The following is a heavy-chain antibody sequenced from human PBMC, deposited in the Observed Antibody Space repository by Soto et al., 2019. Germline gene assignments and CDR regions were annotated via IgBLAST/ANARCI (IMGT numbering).Heavy chain of an antibody. CDR2: ISTGGAYM. D-gene: IGHD4-17*01. J-gene: IGHJ4*02. CDR3: SRDIASTGGDYFDS. V-gene: IGHV3-21*06. Sequence: EVQLVESGGGLVKAGGSLRLFCTASGFTFRNYNMNWVRQAPGKGLEWVSSISTGGAYMFYADSVKGRFTISRDNAQNSLLLQIDSPRAEETAVYYCSRDIASTGGDYFDSWGQGTLVTVSS. CDR1: GFTFRNYN.